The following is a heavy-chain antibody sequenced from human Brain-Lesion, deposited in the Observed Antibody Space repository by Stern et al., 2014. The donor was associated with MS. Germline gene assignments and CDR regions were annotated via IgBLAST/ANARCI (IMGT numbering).Heavy chain of an antibody. J-gene: IGHJ4*02. CDR3: TRTQELAACDF. V-gene: IGHV3-73*01. CDR1: GLTFDASP. CDR2: IRTQANNFAT. Sequence: VLQVQPGGDLVQPGGSLQLSCATAGLTFDASPMHWVRQAPGKGLGRVGRIRTQANNFATAYAASGKGRFFVSRNDSVNVAYLQMSGLKTEDTAVYYCTRTQELAACDFWCRGTLVTVSS. D-gene: IGHD2-15*01.